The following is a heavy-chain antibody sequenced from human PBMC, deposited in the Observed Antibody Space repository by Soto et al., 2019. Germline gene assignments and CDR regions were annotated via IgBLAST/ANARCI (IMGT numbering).Heavy chain of an antibody. CDR3: AHDSSGWYGLDY. V-gene: IGHV2-5*02. J-gene: IGHJ4*02. D-gene: IGHD6-19*01. CDR2: IYWDDDK. Sequence: QITLKESGPPLVKPTQTLTLTCTFSGFSLSTRGVGVGWIRQPPGKALEWLALIYWDDDKRYNPSLKSRLTIPEDTSKSQVVLTVTNIDPVDTATYYGAHDSSGWYGLDYWGQGTLVTVSS. CDR1: GFSLSTRGVG.